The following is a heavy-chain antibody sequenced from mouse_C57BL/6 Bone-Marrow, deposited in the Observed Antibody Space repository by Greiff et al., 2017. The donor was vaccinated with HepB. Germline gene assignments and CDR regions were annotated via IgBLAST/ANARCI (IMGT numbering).Heavy chain of an antibody. CDR1: GYTFTSYW. J-gene: IGHJ4*01. D-gene: IGHD1-1*01. V-gene: IGHV1-69*01. CDR2: IDPSDIYT. Sequence: QVQLQQPGAELVMPGASVKLSCKASGYTFTSYWMHWVKQRPGQGLEWIGEIDPSDIYTNYNQKFKGKSTLTVDKSSSTAYMQLSSLTSEDSAVYYCARARSITTVVANYAMDYWGQGTSVTVSS. CDR3: ARARSITTVVANYAMDY.